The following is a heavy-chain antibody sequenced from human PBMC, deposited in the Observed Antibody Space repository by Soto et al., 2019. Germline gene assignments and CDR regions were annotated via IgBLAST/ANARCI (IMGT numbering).Heavy chain of an antibody. V-gene: IGHV4-34*01. Sequence: SETLSLTCAVYGGSFSGYYWSWIRQPPGKGLEWIGEINHSGSTNYNPSLKSRVTISVDTSKNQFSLKLSSVTAADTAVYYCARGQGIVVVPAAMSDAFDIWGQGTMVTVSS. J-gene: IGHJ3*02. CDR3: ARGQGIVVVPAAMSDAFDI. CDR1: GGSFSGYY. D-gene: IGHD2-2*01. CDR2: INHSGST.